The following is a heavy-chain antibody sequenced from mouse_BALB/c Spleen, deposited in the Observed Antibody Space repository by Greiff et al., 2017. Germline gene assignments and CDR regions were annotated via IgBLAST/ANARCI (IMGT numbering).Heavy chain of an antibody. CDR1: GFNIKDTY. CDR3: APYDYDLAWFAY. J-gene: IGHJ3*01. V-gene: IGHV14-3*02. D-gene: IGHD2-4*01. CDR2: IDPANGNT. Sequence: EVKLVESGAELVKPGASVKLSCTASGFNIKDTYMHWVKQRPEQGLEWIGRIDPANGNTKYDPKFQGKATITADTSSNTAYLQLSSLTSEDTAVYYCAPYDYDLAWFAYWGQGTLVTVSA.